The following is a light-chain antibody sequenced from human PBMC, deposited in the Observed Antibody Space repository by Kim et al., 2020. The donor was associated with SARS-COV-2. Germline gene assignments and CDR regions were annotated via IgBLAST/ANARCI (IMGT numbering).Light chain of an antibody. CDR3: QSYDSSLSGGV. CDR2: GNS. J-gene: IGLJ3*02. V-gene: IGLV1-40*03. CDR1: STNVGAGDD. Sequence: RVTILSTGRSTNVGAGDDVHLCQQLPGTAPKHLIIGNSSRPSWVPDRFSGGKSGASASLAITVLHAEDEAAYYCQSYDSSLSGGVFGGGTKLTVL.